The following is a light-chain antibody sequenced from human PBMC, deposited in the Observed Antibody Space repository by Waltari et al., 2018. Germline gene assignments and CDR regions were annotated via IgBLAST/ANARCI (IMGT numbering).Light chain of an antibody. Sequence: ALNHPASVSGSSVQSLTNSRPGSRTVVGSYTMVSWYQQHPDKDPKLMIYEDSKRPSGVSNRFSGSKSGNTASLTISGLQAEDEADYYCCSYAGSSTLVFGGGTKLTVL. CDR3: CSYAGSSTLV. CDR2: EDS. CDR1: RTVVGSYTM. J-gene: IGLJ3*02. V-gene: IGLV2-23*01.